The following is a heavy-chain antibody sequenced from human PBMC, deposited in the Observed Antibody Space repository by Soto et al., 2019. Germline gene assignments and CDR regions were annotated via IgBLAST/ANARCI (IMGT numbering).Heavy chain of an antibody. D-gene: IGHD5-12*01. J-gene: IGHJ2*01. Sequence: SVKVSCKASGGTFSSYTISWVRQAPGQGLEWMGRIIPILGIANYAQKFQGRVTITADKSTSTAYMELSSLRSEDTAVYYCAREEFASIVATLSWYFDLWGRGTLVTVSS. CDR1: GGTFSSYT. CDR3: AREEFASIVATLSWYFDL. V-gene: IGHV1-69*04. CDR2: IIPILGIA.